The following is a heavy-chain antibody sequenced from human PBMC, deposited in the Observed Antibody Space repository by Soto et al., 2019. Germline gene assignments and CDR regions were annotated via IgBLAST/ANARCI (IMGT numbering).Heavy chain of an antibody. D-gene: IGHD6-6*01. Sequence: PSETLSLTCTVSGGSVSSGSYYWSWIRQPPGKGLEWIGYIYYSGSTNYNPSLKSRVTISVDTSKNQFSLKLSSVTAADTAVYYCARERIAAPGFWFDPWGQGTLVTVSS. CDR1: GGSVSSGSYY. V-gene: IGHV4-61*01. J-gene: IGHJ5*02. CDR3: ARERIAAPGFWFDP. CDR2: IYYSGST.